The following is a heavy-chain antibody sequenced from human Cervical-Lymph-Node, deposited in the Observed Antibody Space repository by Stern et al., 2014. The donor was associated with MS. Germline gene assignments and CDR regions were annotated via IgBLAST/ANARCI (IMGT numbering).Heavy chain of an antibody. D-gene: IGHD1-26*01. CDR3: ARGELKEGLVRGMDV. CDR2: IITIIRTA. Sequence: VQLVESGAELKKPGSSVKVSCTASGCTFSSYAISWVRQAPGQGLEWMGGIITIIRTAYYAETFQGRVTITTDDSTSTAYMELSNLRSEDTAVYYCARGELKEGLVRGMDVWGQGTTVTVSS. J-gene: IGHJ6*02. V-gene: IGHV1-69*01. CDR1: GCTFSSYA.